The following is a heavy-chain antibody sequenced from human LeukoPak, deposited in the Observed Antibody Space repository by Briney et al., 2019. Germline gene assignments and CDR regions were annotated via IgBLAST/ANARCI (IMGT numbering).Heavy chain of an antibody. V-gene: IGHV3-23*01. CDR1: GFTFSSYA. D-gene: IGHD6-13*01. J-gene: IGHJ4*02. CDR2: ISGSGGST. CDR3: AKGHSSSWYLTEDY. Sequence: GGSLRLSCAASGFTFSSYAMSWVRQAPGKGLEWVSAISGSGGSTYYADSVKGRFTISRDNSKNTLYLQMNSLRAEDTAVYYCAKGHSSSWYLTEDYWGQGTLVTVSS.